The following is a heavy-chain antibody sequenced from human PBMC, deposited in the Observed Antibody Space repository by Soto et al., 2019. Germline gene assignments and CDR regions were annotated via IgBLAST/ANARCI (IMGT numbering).Heavy chain of an antibody. CDR1: GYTFTSYY. D-gene: IGHD3-10*01. CDR3: ARVGAIWFGEFNFDY. CDR2: INPSGGST. J-gene: IGHJ4*02. V-gene: IGHV1-46*03. Sequence: ASVKVSCKASGYTFTSYYMHWVRQAPGQGLEWMGIINPSGGSTSYAQKFQGRVTMTRDTSTSTVYMELSSLRSEDTAVYYCARVGAIWFGEFNFDYWGQGTLVTVSS.